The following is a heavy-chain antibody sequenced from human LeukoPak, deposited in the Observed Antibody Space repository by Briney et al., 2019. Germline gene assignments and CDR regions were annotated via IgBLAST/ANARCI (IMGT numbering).Heavy chain of an antibody. J-gene: IGHJ5*02. V-gene: IGHV3-74*03. D-gene: IGHD2-15*01. CDR3: ARRVDATRWFDP. CDR2: INSDGTST. Sequence: PGGSLRLSCAASGFPFSSYLMHWVRQAPPKGLVWVSRINSDGTSTMYADSVKGRFTISRDNAKNMLYMQMNSLRDEDTAVYYCARRVDATRWFDPWGQGTLVTVSS. CDR1: GFPFSSYL.